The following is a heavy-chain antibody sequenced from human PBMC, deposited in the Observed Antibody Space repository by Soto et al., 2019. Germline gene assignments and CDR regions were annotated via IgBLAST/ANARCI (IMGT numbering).Heavy chain of an antibody. CDR1: GYTFTSYG. CDR2: IGAYNGNT. CDR3: TRGPLPAAHAWDWFDP. Sequence: QVQLVQSGAEVKKPGASVKVSCKASGYTFTSYGISWVRQAPGQGLEWMGWIGAYNGNTNYAQKLQGRVTMTTDTTTSTANMKLSSVRSVDTDAYSCTRGPLPAAHAWDWFDPWGHGTLVAVSS. J-gene: IGHJ5*02. V-gene: IGHV1-18*01. D-gene: IGHD2-2*01.